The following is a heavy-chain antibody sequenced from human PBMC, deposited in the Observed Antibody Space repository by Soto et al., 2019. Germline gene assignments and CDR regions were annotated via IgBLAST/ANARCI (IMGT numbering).Heavy chain of an antibody. Sequence: QVQLQQWGAGLVKPSETLSLSCAVYGQSFSGHSWAWIRQSPGKGLEWIGEINESGSTYYNPSLKSRVTIAADTSKNQCSRKLSSVSAADTAVYFCARGSGIVALPGELEDVNYDYWGQGTLVNVAS. CDR3: ARGSGIVALPGELEDVNYDY. V-gene: IGHV4-34*01. CDR2: INESGST. J-gene: IGHJ4*02. D-gene: IGHD1-1*01. CDR1: GQSFSGHS.